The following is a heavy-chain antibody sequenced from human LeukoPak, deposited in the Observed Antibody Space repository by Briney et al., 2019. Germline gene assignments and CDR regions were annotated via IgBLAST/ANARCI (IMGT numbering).Heavy chain of an antibody. CDR1: GYTFTGYY. D-gene: IGHD3-10*01. Sequence: GASVKVSCRASGYTFTGYYMHWLRQAPGQGLEWMAWINPNSGVTNYAQKFQGRVTLTRDTSISTTYMDLSRLISDDTAVYYCARGRGSYGSGSYYNYWYFDLWGRGTLLTVSS. CDR2: INPNSGVT. V-gene: IGHV1-2*02. CDR3: ARGRGSYGSGSYYNYWYFDL. J-gene: IGHJ2*01.